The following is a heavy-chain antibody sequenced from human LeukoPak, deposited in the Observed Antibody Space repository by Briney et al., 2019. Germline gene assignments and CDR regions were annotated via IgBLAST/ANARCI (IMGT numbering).Heavy chain of an antibody. V-gene: IGHV1-2*02. D-gene: IGHD6-19*01. CDR2: INPNSGGT. J-gene: IGHJ4*02. Sequence: GAAVKLRLSSSAYSFIVNYTRVERHPPGQGLEWMGWINPNSGGTNYAQKFQGRVTMTTDTSTSTAYMELRSLRSDDTAVYYCARDPSNTSGLYIYFVYWPEEAVVTVSS. CDR3: ARDPSNTSGLYIYFVY. CDR1: AYSFIVNY.